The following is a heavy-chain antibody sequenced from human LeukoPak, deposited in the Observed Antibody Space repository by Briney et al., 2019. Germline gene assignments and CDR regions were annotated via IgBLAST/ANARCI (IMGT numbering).Heavy chain of an antibody. J-gene: IGHJ6*02. V-gene: IGHV3-7*04. CDR3: ARDRSTSLYYYYYYGMDV. CDR1: GFTYSSYW. CDR2: INQDGSEK. D-gene: IGHD6-13*01. Sequence: TGGSLRLSCAASGFTYSSYWMSWVRQAPGKGLEWVANINQDGSEKYYVDSVKGRFTISRDNAKNSLYLQMNSLRAEDTAVYYCARDRSTSLYYYYYYGMDVWGQGTTVTVSS.